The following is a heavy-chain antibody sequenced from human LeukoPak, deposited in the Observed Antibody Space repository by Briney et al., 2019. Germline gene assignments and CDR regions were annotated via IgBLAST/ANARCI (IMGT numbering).Heavy chain of an antibody. Sequence: GGSLRLSCAASGFTFSIYAMTWVRQAPGKGLEWVSGISGRGDSTYYADSVKGRFTISRDNSKNTLYLQINSLRAEDTAVYHCARDSVGRSSGHPPWAPFDYWGQGTLVTVSS. J-gene: IGHJ4*02. CDR1: GFTFSIYA. CDR3: ARDSVGRSSGHPPWAPFDY. V-gene: IGHV3-23*01. CDR2: ISGRGDST. D-gene: IGHD6-19*01.